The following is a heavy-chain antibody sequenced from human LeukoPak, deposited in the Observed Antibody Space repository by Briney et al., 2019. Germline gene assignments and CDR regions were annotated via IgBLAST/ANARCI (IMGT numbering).Heavy chain of an antibody. V-gene: IGHV3-21*01. CDR3: AREDTYYNILTGYNLYYFGY. CDR1: GFTFSSYT. J-gene: IGHJ4*02. D-gene: IGHD3-9*01. Sequence: KPGGSLRLSCAASGFTFSSYTMNWVRQAPGKGLEWVSSMSSSSSYIYYADSVKGRFTISRDNAKNSLYLQMNSLRAEDTAVYYCAREDTYYNILTGYNLYYFGYWGQGTLVTVSS. CDR2: MSSSSSYI.